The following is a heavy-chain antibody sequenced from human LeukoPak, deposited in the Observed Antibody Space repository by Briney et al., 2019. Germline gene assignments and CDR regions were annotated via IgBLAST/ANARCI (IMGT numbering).Heavy chain of an antibody. D-gene: IGHD6-19*01. V-gene: IGHV3-30*18. CDR2: ISYDGSPK. CDR1: RFTFSSYG. CDR3: AKDLDSGWLRGGLDY. Sequence: QPGGSLRLSCAASRFTFSSYGMHWVRQAPDKGLEWVADISYDGSPKYNAAPVKRRFTISRDNSKNTLYLQMNSLRAEDTAVYYCAKDLDSGWLRGGLDYWGQGTLVTVSS. J-gene: IGHJ4*02.